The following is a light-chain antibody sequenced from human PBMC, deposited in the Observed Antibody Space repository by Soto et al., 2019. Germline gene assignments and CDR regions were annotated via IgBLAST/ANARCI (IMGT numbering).Light chain of an antibody. CDR3: QQYNNWPTWT. CDR1: QSVSSSY. Sequence: EIVLTQSPGTPSLSPGERATLSCRASQSVSSSYLAWYQQKPGQAPRLLIYGASTRATGIAARFSGSGSGSEFTLTISSLQSEDFAVYYCQQYNNWPTWTFGQGTKVDIK. CDR2: GAS. J-gene: IGKJ1*01. V-gene: IGKV3-15*01.